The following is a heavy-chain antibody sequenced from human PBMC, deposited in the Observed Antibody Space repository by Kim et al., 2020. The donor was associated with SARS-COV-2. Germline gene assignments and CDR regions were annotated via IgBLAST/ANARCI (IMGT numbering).Heavy chain of an antibody. J-gene: IGHJ6*02. V-gene: IGHV3-30*18. D-gene: IGHD3-10*01. Sequence: GGSLRLSCAASGFTFSSYGMHWVRQAPGKGLEWVAVISYDGSNKYYADSVKGRFTISRDNSKNTLYLQMNSLRAEDTAVYYCAKESGSGSYYAWTYYYYYGMGVWGQGTTVTVSS. CDR3: AKESGSGSYYAWTYYYYYGMGV. CDR1: GFTFSSYG. CDR2: ISYDGSNK.